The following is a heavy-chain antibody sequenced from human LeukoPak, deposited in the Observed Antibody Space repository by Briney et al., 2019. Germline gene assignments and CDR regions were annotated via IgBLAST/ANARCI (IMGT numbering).Heavy chain of an antibody. Sequence: ASVKVSCKASGYTFTSYGISWVRQAPGQGLEWMGWISAYNGNTNYAQKLQGRVTMATDTSTSTAYMELRSLRPDDTAVYYCARGELYYDILTGYYHYYYGMDVWGQGTTVTVSS. D-gene: IGHD3-9*01. CDR2: ISAYNGNT. V-gene: IGHV1-18*01. CDR3: ARGELYYDILTGYYHYYYGMDV. CDR1: GYTFTSYG. J-gene: IGHJ6*02.